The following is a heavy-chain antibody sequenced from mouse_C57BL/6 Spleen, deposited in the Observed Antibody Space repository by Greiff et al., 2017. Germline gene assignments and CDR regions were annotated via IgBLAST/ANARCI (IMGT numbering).Heavy chain of an antibody. CDR3: GRHNYGREYYFDE. J-gene: IGHJ2*01. Sequence: EVKVVESGGDLVKPGGSLKLSCAASGFTFSSYGMSWVRQTPDKRLEWVATISSGGSYTYYPDRVTGRFTISIDNAKNTLYMQMSSLKSEETAMYYCGRHNYGREYYFDEGGKGTTGKVSS. CDR1: GFTFSSYG. V-gene: IGHV5-6*01. D-gene: IGHD1-1*01. CDR2: ISSGGSYT.